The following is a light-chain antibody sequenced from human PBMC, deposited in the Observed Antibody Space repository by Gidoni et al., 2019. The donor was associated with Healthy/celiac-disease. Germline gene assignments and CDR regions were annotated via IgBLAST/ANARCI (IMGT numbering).Light chain of an antibody. CDR3: QPYDNLPLT. CDR2: DAS. Sequence: DIQMTQSPSSLSASVGDRVTITCQASQDISNYSNWYQQKPGKAPKLLIYDASNLETGVPSRFIGSGSGTDFTFTISSLQPEDIATYYCQPYDNLPLTFGGGTKVEIK. J-gene: IGKJ4*01. CDR1: QDISNY. V-gene: IGKV1-33*01.